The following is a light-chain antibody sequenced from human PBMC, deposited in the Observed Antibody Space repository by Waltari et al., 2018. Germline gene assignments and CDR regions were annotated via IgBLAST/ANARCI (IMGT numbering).Light chain of an antibody. CDR2: EGN. Sequence: QSALTQPASVSGSPGQSIIISCTGTSSYIWPYRLVSWYPQHPGKAPKPLIYEGNERPSGVSDRFSGSKSGNTASLAISGLQTEDEADYYCSSYAGANLVKFGGGTKLTVL. V-gene: IGLV2-23*01. CDR3: SSYAGANLVK. J-gene: IGLJ2*01. CDR1: SSYIWPYRL.